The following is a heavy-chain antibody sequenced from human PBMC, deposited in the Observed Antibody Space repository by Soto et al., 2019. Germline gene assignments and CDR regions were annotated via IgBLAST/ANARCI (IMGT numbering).Heavy chain of an antibody. Sequence: SLRLPCVASELTFVDCGRHRVLRTQRKGLEEGSGISWNSGSISYAESVKGRFTTSRDNAKNSRYLQLNSLRAEHTALYYCAAEKRPRAIAVPGFDYWGPGPLVTVSS. D-gene: IGHD6-19*01. CDR3: AAEKRPRAIAVPGFDY. CDR2: ISWNSGSI. CDR1: ELTFVDCG. V-gene: IGHV3-9*01. J-gene: IGHJ4*02.